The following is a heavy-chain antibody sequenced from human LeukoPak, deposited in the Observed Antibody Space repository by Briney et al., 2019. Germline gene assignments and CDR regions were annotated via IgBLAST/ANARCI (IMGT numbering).Heavy chain of an antibody. J-gene: IGHJ2*01. CDR3: ARVGFDWSYWYFDL. D-gene: IGHD3-9*01. CDR1: GFTFRTYG. Sequence: GRSLRLSCAASGFTFRTYGMHWVRQAPGKGLEWVAIIWYDGSTKYYAESVKGRFTISRDNAKNSLYLQMNSLRVEDTAVYYCARVGFDWSYWYFDLWGRGTLVTVS. V-gene: IGHV3-33*01. CDR2: IWYDGSTK.